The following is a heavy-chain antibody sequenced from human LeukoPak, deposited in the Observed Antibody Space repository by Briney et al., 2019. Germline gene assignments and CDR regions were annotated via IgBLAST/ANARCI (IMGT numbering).Heavy chain of an antibody. CDR1: GYTFTSYG. Sequence: ASVKVSCKASGYTFTSYGISWVRQAPGQGLEWMGWISAYNGNTNYAQKLQGRVTMTTDTSTSTAYMELRSLRSDDTAVYYCVRDGGPAVAGDFDYWGQGTLVTVSS. CDR3: VRDGGPAVAGDFDY. CDR2: ISAYNGNT. V-gene: IGHV1-18*01. D-gene: IGHD6-19*01. J-gene: IGHJ4*02.